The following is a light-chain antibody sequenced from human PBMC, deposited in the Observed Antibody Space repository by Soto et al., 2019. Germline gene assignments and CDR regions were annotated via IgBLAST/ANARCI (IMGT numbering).Light chain of an antibody. V-gene: IGKV1-27*01. CDR1: QGISNY. CDR3: QKYNSAPRLT. CDR2: AAS. J-gene: IGKJ4*01. Sequence: DIQMTQSPSSLSASVGDRVTITCRASQGISNYLAWYQQKPGKVPRLLIYAASTLQSGVPSRFSGSGSGTDFTLTISSLQPEDVATYYCQKYNSAPRLTFGGGTKVEIK.